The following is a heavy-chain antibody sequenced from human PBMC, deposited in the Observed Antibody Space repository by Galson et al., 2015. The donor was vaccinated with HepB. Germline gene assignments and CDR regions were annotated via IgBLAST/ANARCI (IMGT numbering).Heavy chain of an antibody. V-gene: IGHV3-30*18. CDR2: ISYDGSNK. CDR1: GFTFSSYG. CDR3: AKDDPGDGCNMYYYYGMDV. J-gene: IGHJ6*02. Sequence: SLRLSCAASGFTFSSYGMHWVRQAPGKGLEWVAVISYDGSNKYYADSVKGRFTISRDNSKNTLYLQMNSLRAEDTAVYYCAKDDPGDGCNMYYYYGMDVWGQGTTVTVSS. D-gene: IGHD5-24*01.